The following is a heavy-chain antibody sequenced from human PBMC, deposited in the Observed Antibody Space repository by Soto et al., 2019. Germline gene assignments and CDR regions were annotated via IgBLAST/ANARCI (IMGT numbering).Heavy chain of an antibody. D-gene: IGHD3-10*01. J-gene: IGHJ4*02. V-gene: IGHV3-48*02. Sequence: EVQMVESGGGLVQPGGSLRLSCAASGFTFSSYNMNWVRQAAGKGLEWVSYISHSSSTIYYAASVKGQFTISRDNAKNSIHLQMNSLRDEDTAVYYCARDHYGSGSFSKFDYWGQGTLVTVSS. CDR1: GFTFSSYN. CDR2: ISHSSSTI. CDR3: ARDHYGSGSFSKFDY.